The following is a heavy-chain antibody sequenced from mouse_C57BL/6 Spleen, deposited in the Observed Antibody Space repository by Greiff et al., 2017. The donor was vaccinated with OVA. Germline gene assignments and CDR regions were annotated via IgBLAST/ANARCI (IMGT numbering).Heavy chain of an antibody. Sequence: EVQLQESGPELVKPGASVKLSCKASGYTFTDYNMHWVKQSHGQSLEWIGYINPNNGGTSYNQKFKGKATLTVNKSSSTAYMELRSLTSADSAVYYCARGDYDWFAYGGQGTLVTVAA. D-gene: IGHD2-4*01. CDR3: ARGDYDWFAY. V-gene: IGHV1-22*01. J-gene: IGHJ3*01. CDR2: INPNNGGT. CDR1: GYTFTDYN.